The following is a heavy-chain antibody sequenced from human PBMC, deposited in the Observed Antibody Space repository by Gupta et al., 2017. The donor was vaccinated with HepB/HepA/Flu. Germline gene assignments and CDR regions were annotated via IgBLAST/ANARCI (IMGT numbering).Heavy chain of an antibody. CDR1: VFTLSSYS. V-gene: IGHV3-21*01. CDR2: IRSSSSYI. Sequence: EVQLVESGGGLVKTGGSLRLSCAASVFTLSSYSMHWVRQTPGKGLEWVSSIRSSSSYIYYADSVKGRFTISRDNARNSLYLQMNSLRVEDTAVYYCARDRYPLYNWFDPWGQGTLVTVSS. D-gene: IGHD1-14*01. J-gene: IGHJ5*02. CDR3: ARDRYPLYNWFDP.